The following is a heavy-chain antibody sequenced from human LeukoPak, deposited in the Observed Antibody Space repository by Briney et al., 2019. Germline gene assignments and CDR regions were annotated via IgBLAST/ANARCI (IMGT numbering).Heavy chain of an antibody. D-gene: IGHD1-26*01. J-gene: IGHJ4*02. Sequence: ASVKVSCKASGYTFTSYYMHWVRQAPGQGLEWMGIINPSGGSTSYAQKFQGRVTITADESTSTAYMELSSLRSEDTAVYYCARVSSGATTVDYWGQGTLVTVSS. CDR3: ARVSSGATTVDY. CDR1: GYTFTSYY. V-gene: IGHV1-46*01. CDR2: INPSGGST.